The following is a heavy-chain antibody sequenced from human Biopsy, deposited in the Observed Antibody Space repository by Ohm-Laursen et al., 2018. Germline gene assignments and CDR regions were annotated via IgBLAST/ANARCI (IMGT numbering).Heavy chain of an antibody. CDR3: ARDQRGPSLLEAKLTPNYFDY. Sequence: SLSLSCSASGFTFADHAMHWVRQPPGKGLEWVSGISWNSDKIGYADSVKGRFTISRDNAKNSLYLQMNSLRAEDTAVYYCARDQRGPSLLEAKLTPNYFDYWGRGSLVTVSS. J-gene: IGHJ4*02. CDR2: ISWNSDKI. D-gene: IGHD1-1*01. CDR1: GFTFADHA. V-gene: IGHV3-9*01.